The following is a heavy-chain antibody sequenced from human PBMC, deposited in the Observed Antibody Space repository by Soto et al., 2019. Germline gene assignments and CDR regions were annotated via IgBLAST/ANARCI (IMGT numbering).Heavy chain of an antibody. D-gene: IGHD3-9*01. CDR3: ARSYYDIMTGMYYFDY. J-gene: IGHJ4*02. CDR2: VDWDDDK. V-gene: IGHV2-70*11. CDR1: GFSLSTSGIS. Sequence: SGPTLVNPTETLTLTCSFSGFSLSTSGISVSWIRQPPGKALEWLARVDWDDDKYYNTSLRPRLTISQDTSKREVVLTMTNTDPVDTATYYCARSYYDIMTGMYYFDYWGQGNLVTVSS.